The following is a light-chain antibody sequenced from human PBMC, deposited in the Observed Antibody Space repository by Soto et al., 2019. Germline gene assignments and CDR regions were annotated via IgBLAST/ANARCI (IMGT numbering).Light chain of an antibody. CDR2: DAS. CDR1: QDISKY. Sequence: DIQMTQSPSSLSASVGDRVTIACQASQDISKYLNWYQFRPGQAPKLLIYDASNLETGVPSRFRGSGSGTHFSFTITSLQPEDVATYYCQQYDNRLALTFGGGTKVQIK. V-gene: IGKV1-33*01. CDR3: QQYDNRLALT. J-gene: IGKJ4*01.